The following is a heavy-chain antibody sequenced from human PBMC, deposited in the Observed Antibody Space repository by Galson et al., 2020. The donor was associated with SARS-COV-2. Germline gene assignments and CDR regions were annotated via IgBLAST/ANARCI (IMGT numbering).Heavy chain of an antibody. Sequence: GGSLRLSCAASGFTVSNNYMSWVRQAPGKGLEWVSAIYSGGSTFYADSVKGRFTISRDNSKNTLFLQMNRLRPEDTAVYYCAREPDNNGYLVVCDSWAQGTMVTVSS. CDR1: GFTVSNNY. CDR3: AREPDNNGYLVVCDS. J-gene: IGHJ3*02. D-gene: IGHD5-18*01. V-gene: IGHV3-66*02. CDR2: IYSGGST.